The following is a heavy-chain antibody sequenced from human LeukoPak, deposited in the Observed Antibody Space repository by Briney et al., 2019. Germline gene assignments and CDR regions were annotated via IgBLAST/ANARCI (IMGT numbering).Heavy chain of an antibody. CDR2: ISSSGSTI. CDR1: GFTFSDYY. J-gene: IGHJ4*02. V-gene: IGHV3-11*01. D-gene: IGHD3-10*01. CDR3: ASVSYYGSGSYLYYFDY. Sequence: PGGSLRLSCAASGFTFSDYYMSWIRQAPGKGLEWVSYISSSGSTIYYADSVKGRFTISRDNAKNSLYLQMNSLRAEDTAVYYCASVSYYGSGSYLYYFDYWGQGTLVTVSS.